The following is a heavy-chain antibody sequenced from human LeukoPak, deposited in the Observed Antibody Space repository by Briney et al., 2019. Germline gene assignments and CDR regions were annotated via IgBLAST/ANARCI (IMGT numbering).Heavy chain of an antibody. V-gene: IGHV3-30-3*01. J-gene: IGHJ4*02. D-gene: IGHD2-2*01. CDR1: GFTFSSYA. Sequence: GGSLRLSCAASGFTFSSYAMHWVRQAPGKGLEWVAVISYDGSNKYYADSVKGRFTISRDNSKNTLYLLMNSLRAEDTAVYYCARAQIPAAIPYCFDYWGQGTLVTVSS. CDR3: ARAQIPAAIPYCFDY. CDR2: ISYDGSNK.